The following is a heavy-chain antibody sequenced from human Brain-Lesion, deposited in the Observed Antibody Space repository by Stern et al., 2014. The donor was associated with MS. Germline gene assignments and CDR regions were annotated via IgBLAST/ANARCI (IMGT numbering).Heavy chain of an antibody. CDR3: AHRRPHYASWDNGDFDY. CDR2: IYWDNDK. J-gene: IGHJ4*02. CDR1: GFLLRTDGVG. Sequence: QVTLKESGPALVTPTQTLTLTCTFSGFLLRTDGVGVGWVRQPPGQALESLALIYWDNDKRYSPSLRSRLTITKDTSRNQVVLTMTNMDPVDTATYYCAHRRPHYASWDNGDFDYWGQGALVTVSS. D-gene: IGHD3-3*01. V-gene: IGHV2-5*02.